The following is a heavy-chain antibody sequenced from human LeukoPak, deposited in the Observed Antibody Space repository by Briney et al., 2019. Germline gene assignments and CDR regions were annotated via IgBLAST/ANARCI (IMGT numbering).Heavy chain of an antibody. CDR1: GFTFSSYG. D-gene: IGHD5-12*01. V-gene: IGHV3-30*02. Sequence: GGSLRLSCAASGFTFSSYGMHWVRQAPGKGLEWVAFIWSDGSNKYYADSVKGRFTISRDNSKNTLYLHINSLRAEDTAVYYCATTRGYGDYVGYWGQGTLVTVSS. J-gene: IGHJ4*02. CDR3: ATTRGYGDYVGY. CDR2: IWSDGSNK.